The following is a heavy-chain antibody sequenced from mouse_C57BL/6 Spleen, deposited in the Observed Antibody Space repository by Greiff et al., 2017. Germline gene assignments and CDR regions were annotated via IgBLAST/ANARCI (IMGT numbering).Heavy chain of an antibody. Sequence: VQLQQSGPELVKPGASVKLSCKASGYTFTSYDINWVKQRPGPGLEWIGWIYPRDGSTKYNEKFKGKATLPVDTSSSTAYMELHILTSEDSAVYVCARGCYYGSSPFAYWGQGTLVTVSA. J-gene: IGHJ3*01. CDR1: GYTFTSYD. D-gene: IGHD1-1*01. CDR2: IYPRDGST. CDR3: ARGCYYGSSPFAY. V-gene: IGHV1-85*01.